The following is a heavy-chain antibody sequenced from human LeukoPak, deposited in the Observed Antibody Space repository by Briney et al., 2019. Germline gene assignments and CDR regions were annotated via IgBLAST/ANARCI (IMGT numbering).Heavy chain of an antibody. V-gene: IGHV3-53*01. CDR3: ARVASNYYGMDV. Sequence: GGSLRLSCAASGFTVSSNYMNWVRQAPGKGLEWVSIIYSSGATYYAVSVKGRFTISRDNSTNTLYLQMNSLRAEDTALYYCARVASNYYGMDVWGQGTTVTVSS. J-gene: IGHJ6*02. CDR1: GFTVSSNY. D-gene: IGHD6-6*01. CDR2: IYSSGAT.